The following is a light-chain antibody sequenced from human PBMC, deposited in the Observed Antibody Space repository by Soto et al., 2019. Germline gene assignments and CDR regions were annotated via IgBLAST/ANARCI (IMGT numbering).Light chain of an antibody. CDR2: AAS. Sequence: DIQMTQSPSAMSASVGDRVTISCRASQDIGNHLAWLQQKPGKVPQRLIYAASSLQTGVPSRFSGSGSGTDFTLTISSLQHEDFATYSCLQHDSFPPTLGQGTRLEIK. CDR3: LQHDSFPPT. V-gene: IGKV1-17*03. CDR1: QDIGNH. J-gene: IGKJ5*01.